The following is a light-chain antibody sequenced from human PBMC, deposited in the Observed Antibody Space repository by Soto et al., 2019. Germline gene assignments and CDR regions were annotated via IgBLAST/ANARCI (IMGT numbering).Light chain of an antibody. CDR3: GTWGWGLRV. V-gene: IGLV1-51*01. CDR1: SSNIGDNS. CDR2: DNN. J-gene: IGLJ1*01. Sequence: QSVLTQPPSMSAAPGQMVAISCSGTSSNIGDNSVSWYQHFPGTAPKVLIYDNNRRPSGIPDRFSGSTSGPSATLTITAVQVGDEAEYYCGTWGWGLRVFGAGTKLTVL.